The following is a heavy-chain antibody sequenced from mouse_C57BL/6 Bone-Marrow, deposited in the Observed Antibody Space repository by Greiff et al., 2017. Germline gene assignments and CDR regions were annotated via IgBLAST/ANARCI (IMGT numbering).Heavy chain of an antibody. J-gene: IGHJ2*01. D-gene: IGHD2-3*01. CDR2: IDPSDSYT. Sequence: VQLQQPGAELVRPGTSVKLSCKASGYTFTSYWMHWVKQRPGQGLEWIGVIDPSDSYTNYNQKFKGKATLTVDTSSSTAYMQLSSLTSEDSAVYNCAGWLLRGYFDYWGQGTTLTVSS. CDR1: GYTFTSYW. CDR3: AGWLLRGYFDY. V-gene: IGHV1-59*01.